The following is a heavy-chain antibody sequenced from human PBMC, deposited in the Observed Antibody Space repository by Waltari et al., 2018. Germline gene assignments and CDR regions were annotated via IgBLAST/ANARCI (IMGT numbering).Heavy chain of an antibody. CDR1: GGTFSSYA. Sequence: QVQLVQSGAEVKKPGSSVKVTCKASGGTFSSYAISWVRQAPGQGLEWMGGIIPIFGTANYAQKFQGRVTITADKSTSTAYMELSSLRSEDTAVYYCAGRKMTTVTTRRYFDLWGRGTLVTVSS. J-gene: IGHJ2*01. D-gene: IGHD4-4*01. V-gene: IGHV1-69*14. CDR3: AGRKMTTVTTRRYFDL. CDR2: IIPIFGTA.